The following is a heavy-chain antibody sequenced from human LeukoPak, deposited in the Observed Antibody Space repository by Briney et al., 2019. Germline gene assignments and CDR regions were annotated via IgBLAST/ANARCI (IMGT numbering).Heavy chain of an antibody. CDR1: GFTFSGSA. CDR3: AKMGVEKDDSSGYSHDY. J-gene: IGHJ4*02. Sequence: GGSLRLSCAASGFTFSGSAMHWVRQASGKGLEWVGRIRSKANSYATAYAASVKGRFTISRDDSKNTAYLQMNSLRAEDTAVYYCAKMGVEKDDSSGYSHDYWGQGTLVTVSS. D-gene: IGHD3-22*01. CDR2: IRSKANSYAT. V-gene: IGHV3-73*01.